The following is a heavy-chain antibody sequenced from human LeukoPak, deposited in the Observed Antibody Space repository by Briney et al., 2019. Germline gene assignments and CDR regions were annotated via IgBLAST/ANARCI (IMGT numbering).Heavy chain of an antibody. J-gene: IGHJ6*03. CDR3: ARRSYSMVRGVIGGYYYYYYMDV. Sequence: SETLSLTCAVYGGSFSGYYWSWIRQPPGKGLEWIGEINHSGSTNYNPSLKSRVTISVDTSKNQFSLKLSSVTAADTAVYYCARRSYSMVRGVIGGYYYYYYMDVWGKGTTVTISS. CDR2: INHSGST. CDR1: GGSFSGYY. D-gene: IGHD3-10*01. V-gene: IGHV4-34*01.